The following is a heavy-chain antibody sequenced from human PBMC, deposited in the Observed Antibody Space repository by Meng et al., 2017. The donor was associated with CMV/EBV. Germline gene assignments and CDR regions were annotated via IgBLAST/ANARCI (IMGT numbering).Heavy chain of an antibody. J-gene: IGHJ6*02. Sequence: SETLSLTCAVYGGSFSGYYWSWIRQPPGKGLEWIGEINHSGSTNYNPSLKSRVTISVDTSKNQFSLKLSSVTAADTAVYYCARDPGITIFGVVIGGMDVWGQGTTVT. CDR1: GGSFSGYY. V-gene: IGHV4-34*01. D-gene: IGHD3-3*01. CDR2: INHSGST. CDR3: ARDPGITIFGVVIGGMDV.